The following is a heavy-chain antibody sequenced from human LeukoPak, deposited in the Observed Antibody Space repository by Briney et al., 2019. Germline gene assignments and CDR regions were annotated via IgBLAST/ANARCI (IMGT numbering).Heavy chain of an antibody. Sequence: GRSLRLSCAASGFTFDDYAMHWVRQAPGKGLEWVSGISWNSGSIGYADSVKGRFTISRDNAKNSLYLQMNSLRAEDTAVYYCARDRYCSGGSCYSLYFQHWGQGTLVTVSS. CDR1: GFTFDDYA. CDR2: ISWNSGSI. D-gene: IGHD2-15*01. J-gene: IGHJ1*01. CDR3: ARDRYCSGGSCYSLYFQH. V-gene: IGHV3-9*01.